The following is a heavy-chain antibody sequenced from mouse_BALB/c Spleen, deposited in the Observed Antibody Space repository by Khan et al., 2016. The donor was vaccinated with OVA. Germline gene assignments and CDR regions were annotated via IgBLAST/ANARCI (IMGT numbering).Heavy chain of an antibody. CDR2: IWSGGNT. Sequence: QVQLQQSGPGLLQPSQSLSITCTVSGFSLTTYGVHWVRQSPGKGLEWLGLIWSGGNTDYNTAFISRLSISKDNSKSQVFFKMNSLQADDIAIYYCARNSYMYDFTYWGQGTLVTVSA. J-gene: IGHJ3*01. V-gene: IGHV2-4-1*01. CDR1: GFSLTTYG. CDR3: ARNSYMYDFTY. D-gene: IGHD2-14*01.